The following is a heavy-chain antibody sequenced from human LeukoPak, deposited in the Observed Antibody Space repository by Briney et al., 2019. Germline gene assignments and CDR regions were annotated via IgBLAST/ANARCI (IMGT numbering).Heavy chain of an antibody. D-gene: IGHD1-1*01. J-gene: IGHJ4*02. V-gene: IGHV4-59*01. Sequence: SETLSLTCTVSGGSLNNYYWSWVRQPPGKALEWVGYIFYTGGTNYNPSLKSRVTISVDTSKNQFSLKLNSVTAADTALYYCARVDDWNALEYWGQGILVTVS. CDR3: ARVDDWNALEY. CDR1: GGSLNNYY. CDR2: IFYTGGT.